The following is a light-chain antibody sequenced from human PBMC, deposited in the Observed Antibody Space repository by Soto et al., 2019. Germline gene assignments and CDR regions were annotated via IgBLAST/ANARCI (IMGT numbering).Light chain of an antibody. CDR2: DVS. Sequence: ALTQPASVSGSPGQSVTISCTRTSSDVGGYNYVSWYQQHPGKAPKLMIYDVSNRPSGVSNRFSGSKSGNTASLTISGLQAEDEADYYCSSYTSSSTLEVFGTGTRSPS. V-gene: IGLV2-14*01. CDR3: SSYTSSSTLEV. J-gene: IGLJ1*01. CDR1: SSDVGGYNY.